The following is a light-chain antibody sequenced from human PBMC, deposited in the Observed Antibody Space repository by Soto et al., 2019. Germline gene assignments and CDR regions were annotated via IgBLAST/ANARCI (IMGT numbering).Light chain of an antibody. CDR2: GAS. Sequence: EIVMTQSPATLSVSPGERATLSCRASQSVSSNLAWYQQKPGQAPRLLIYGASTRATGIPARFSGSGSGTEFTLTSSRLQSEDFAVYYCQKYNTWPSLSTFGPGTKVDIK. J-gene: IGKJ3*01. CDR3: QKYNTWPSLST. CDR1: QSVSSN. V-gene: IGKV3-15*01.